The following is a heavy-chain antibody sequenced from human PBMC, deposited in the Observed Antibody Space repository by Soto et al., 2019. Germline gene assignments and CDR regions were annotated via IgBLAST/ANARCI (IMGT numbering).Heavy chain of an antibody. V-gene: IGHV1-18*01. Sequence: HVQLVQSGGELKKPGASVKVSCNTSGYTFNTYFITWVRQAPGQGLEWMGWISQHNGNTNYAEKFQGRVTKTADTITKTAYMELRNLRIDDTAVYYCARDTGNSFDYWGQGTPVTVSS. J-gene: IGHJ4*02. CDR2: ISQHNGNT. CDR1: GYTFNTYF. CDR3: ARDTGNSFDY.